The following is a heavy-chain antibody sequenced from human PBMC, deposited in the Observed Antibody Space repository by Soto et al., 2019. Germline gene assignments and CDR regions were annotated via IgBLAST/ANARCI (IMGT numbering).Heavy chain of an antibody. CDR2: ISYDGSNK. D-gene: IGHD6-19*01. CDR1: GFTFSSYG. CDR3: AKDGSGGYLRFYFDY. Sequence: GGSLRLSCAASGFTFSSYGMHWVRQAPGKGLEWVAVISYDGSNKYYADSVKGRFTISRDNSKDTLYLQMNSLRAEDTAVYYCAKDGSGGYLRFYFDYWGRGTLVTVSS. V-gene: IGHV3-30*18. J-gene: IGHJ4*02.